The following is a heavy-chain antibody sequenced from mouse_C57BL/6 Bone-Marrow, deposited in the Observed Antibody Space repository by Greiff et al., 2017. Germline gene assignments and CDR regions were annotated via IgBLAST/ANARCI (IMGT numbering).Heavy chain of an antibody. CDR3: ARGYYGSSSWFAY. J-gene: IGHJ3*01. Sequence: EVQLQQSGPVLVKPGASVKMSCKASGYTFTDYYMNWVKQSPGKSLEWIGVINPYNGGTSYNQKFKGKATLTVDKSSSTAYMQLNSLTSEDSAVYFCARGYYGSSSWFAYWGQGTLVTVSA. CDR1: GYTFTDYY. D-gene: IGHD1-1*01. CDR2: INPYNGGT. V-gene: IGHV1-19*01.